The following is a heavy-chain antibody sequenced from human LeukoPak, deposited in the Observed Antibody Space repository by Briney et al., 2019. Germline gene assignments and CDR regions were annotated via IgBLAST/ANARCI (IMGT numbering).Heavy chain of an antibody. CDR1: GGSFSGYY. Sequence: SETLSLTCAVYGGSFSGYYWSWIRQPPGKGLEWIGEINHSGSTNYNPSLKSRVTISVDTSKNQFSLKLSSVTAADTAVYYCARGVSPMWWLVPNNWFDPWGQGTLVTVSS. CDR3: ARGVSPMWWLVPNNWFDP. CDR2: INHSGST. V-gene: IGHV4-34*01. J-gene: IGHJ5*02. D-gene: IGHD6-19*01.